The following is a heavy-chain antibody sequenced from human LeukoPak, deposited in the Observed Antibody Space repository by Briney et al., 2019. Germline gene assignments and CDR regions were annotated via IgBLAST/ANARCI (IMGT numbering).Heavy chain of an antibody. CDR3: ATRRLLVPAAYNPNGLNWFDP. CDR1: GGSFSGYY. V-gene: IGHV4-34*01. J-gene: IGHJ5*02. Sequence: PSETLSLTCAVYGGSFSGYYWSWIRQPPGKGLEWIGEINHSGSTNYNPSLKSRVTISVDTSKNQFSLKLSSVTAADTAVYYCATRRLLVPAAYNPNGLNWFDPWGQGTLVTVSS. CDR2: INHSGST. D-gene: IGHD2-2*01.